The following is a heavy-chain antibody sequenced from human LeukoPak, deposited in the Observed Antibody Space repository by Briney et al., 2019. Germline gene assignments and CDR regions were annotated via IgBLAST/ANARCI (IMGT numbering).Heavy chain of an antibody. V-gene: IGHV4-34*01. D-gene: IGHD3-22*01. Sequence: SETLSLTCAVSGGSFSGYCSSWSRHPQGKGLGWIGEINHSGSTNYNPSLKSRVTISVDTSKNQFSLKLSSVTAADTAVYYCATYYYDSSGLTDYWGQGTLVTVSS. CDR2: INHSGST. CDR3: ATYYYDSSGLTDY. CDR1: GGSFSGYC. J-gene: IGHJ4*02.